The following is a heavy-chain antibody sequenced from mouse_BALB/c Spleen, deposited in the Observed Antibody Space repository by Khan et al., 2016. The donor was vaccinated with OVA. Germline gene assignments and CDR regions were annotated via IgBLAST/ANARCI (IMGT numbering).Heavy chain of an antibody. CDR3: ARIYHYGSGFDY. V-gene: IGHV1S135*01. CDR1: GYSFTDYN. CDR2: IDPYTGGT. J-gene: IGHJ2*01. Sequence: VQLQQSGPELVKPGASVKVSCKASGYSFTDYNMFWVKQSLGKTLEWIGYIDPYTGGTNYNQKFMGRATLTVDKSSSTAFMHLNSLTSGDSAVYYCARIYHYGSGFDYWGQGTTRTVSS. D-gene: IGHD1-1*01.